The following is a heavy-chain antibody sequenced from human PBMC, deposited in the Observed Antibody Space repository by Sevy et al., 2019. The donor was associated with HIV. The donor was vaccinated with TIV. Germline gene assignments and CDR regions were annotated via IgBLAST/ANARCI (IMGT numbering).Heavy chain of an antibody. Sequence: ASVKVSCKASGYTFTGYYMHWVRQAPGQELEWMGWINPNSGGTNYAQKFQGRVTMTRDTSISTAYMELSRLRSDDTAVYYCARWARGSSTSSTSYSSSRYYYYYMDVWGKGTTVTVSS. V-gene: IGHV1-2*02. D-gene: IGHD2-2*01. J-gene: IGHJ6*03. CDR1: GYTFTGYY. CDR3: ARWARGSSTSSTSYSSSRYYYYYMDV. CDR2: INPNSGGT.